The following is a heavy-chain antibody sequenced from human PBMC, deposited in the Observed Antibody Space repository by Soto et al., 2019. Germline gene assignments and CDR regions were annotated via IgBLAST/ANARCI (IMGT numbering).Heavy chain of an antibody. CDR2: IIPIFGTA. Sequence: SVKVSCKASGGTFSSYAISWVRQAPGQGLEWMGGIIPIFGTANYAPKFQGRVTISADESTSTAYMELNSLRSEDSAVYYCARSEAVRSEAGTTVVGPNNWLDPWGQGTLGTVS. CDR1: GGTFSSYA. V-gene: IGHV1-69*13. CDR3: ARSEAVRSEAGTTVVGPNNWLDP. J-gene: IGHJ5*02. D-gene: IGHD1-7*01.